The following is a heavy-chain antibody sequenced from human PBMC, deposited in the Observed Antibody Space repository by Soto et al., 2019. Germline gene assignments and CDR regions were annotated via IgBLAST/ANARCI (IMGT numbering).Heavy chain of an antibody. J-gene: IGHJ4*02. D-gene: IGHD5-18*01. CDR3: AGTSEWAGYSLGFDY. CDR1: GFTFSSYG. V-gene: IGHV3-30*03. CDR2: ISYDGSNK. Sequence: PGWSMRLSCAASGFTFSSYGMHWVLQAPGKGLEWVAVISYDGSNKYYADSVKGRFTISRDNSKNTLYLQMNSLRAEDTAVYYCAGTSEWAGYSLGFDYWGQGTLVTVSS.